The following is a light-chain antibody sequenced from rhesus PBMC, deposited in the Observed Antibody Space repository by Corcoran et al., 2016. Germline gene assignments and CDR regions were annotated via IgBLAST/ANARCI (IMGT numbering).Light chain of an antibody. V-gene: IGLV3S11*01. CDR1: SLKTSF. Sequence: SSGLTQEPTLSVALGHTVRVTCQGDSLKTSFVSWYQQKPGQVPVLVIYGNTNRPSGIPGRFSGSWSGNTGSLTITGAQVENEDYYYCGSWDNSGDHYIFGAGTRVTVL. CDR2: GNT. CDR3: GSWDNSGDHYI. J-gene: IGLJ1*01.